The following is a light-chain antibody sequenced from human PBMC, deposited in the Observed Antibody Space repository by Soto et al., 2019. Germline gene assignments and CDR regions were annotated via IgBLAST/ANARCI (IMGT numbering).Light chain of an antibody. J-gene: IGLJ3*02. CDR1: SSDVGGYHY. CDR2: EVS. CDR3: TSYTGNTPVV. V-gene: IGLV2-14*01. Sequence: QSALTQPASVSGSPGQSITISCTGTSSDVGGYHYVSWYQQHPGKAPRLMMYEVSNRPSGVSNRVSGSKSGNTASLTIAGLQAEGEADYYCTSYTGNTPVVFGGGTKLTVL.